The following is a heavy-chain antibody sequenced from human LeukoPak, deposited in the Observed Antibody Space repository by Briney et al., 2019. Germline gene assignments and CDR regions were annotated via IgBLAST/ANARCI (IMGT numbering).Heavy chain of an antibody. V-gene: IGHV4-4*02. Sequence: SVSLSPTCAVSGGSISSSNWWSWVRQSPGKGLEWIGEIYQSGRTNYKPSLKSRVTISVDKSKNQLSLKLISVTAADTAVYYCARGDATGYPDYWGQGTLVTVSS. CDR3: ARGDATGYPDY. D-gene: IGHD3-9*01. CDR2: IYQSGRT. J-gene: IGHJ4*02. CDR1: GGSISSSNW.